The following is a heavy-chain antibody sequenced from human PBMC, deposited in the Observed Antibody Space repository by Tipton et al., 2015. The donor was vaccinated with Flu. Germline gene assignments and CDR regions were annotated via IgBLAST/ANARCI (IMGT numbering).Heavy chain of an antibody. V-gene: IGHV4-4*07. CDR2: IYTSGST. CDR1: GGSISSYY. J-gene: IGHJ6*03. D-gene: IGHD2-2*01. Sequence: TLSLTCTVSGGSISSYYWSWIRQPAGKGLEWIGRIYTSGSTNYNPSLKSRVTMSVDTSKNQFSLKLSSVTAADTAVYYCAREDIVVVPAATGYYYYYMDVWGKGTTVTVSS. CDR3: AREDIVVVPAATGYYYYYMDV.